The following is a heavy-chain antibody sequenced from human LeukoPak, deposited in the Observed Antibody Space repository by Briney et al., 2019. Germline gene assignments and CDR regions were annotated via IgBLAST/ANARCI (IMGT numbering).Heavy chain of an antibody. Sequence: GGSLRLSCAASGFTFSSYGMHWVRQAQGKGLEWVAVIWYDGSNKYYADSVKGRFTISRDNSKSTLYLQMNSLRAEDTAVYYCARGRYTAMVTRYFDYWGQGTLVTVSS. CDR3: ARGRYTAMVTRYFDY. D-gene: IGHD5-18*01. V-gene: IGHV3-33*01. CDR2: IWYDGSNK. CDR1: GFTFSSYG. J-gene: IGHJ4*02.